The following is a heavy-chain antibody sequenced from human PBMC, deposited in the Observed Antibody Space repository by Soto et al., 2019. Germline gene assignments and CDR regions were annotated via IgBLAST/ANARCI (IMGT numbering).Heavy chain of an antibody. CDR1: GGSISSSGYY. CDR2: NYYSGIT. V-gene: IGHV4-31*03. D-gene: IGHD6-6*01. CDR3: ARGSSIAGLYYGMDV. Sequence: SETLSLTCTVSGGSISSSGYYWTWIRQHPGKGLEWIGYNYYSGITYYNPSLKSRVTISLDTSKNQFSLKLSSVTAADTAVYYCARGSSIAGLYYGMDVWGQGTTVT. J-gene: IGHJ6*02.